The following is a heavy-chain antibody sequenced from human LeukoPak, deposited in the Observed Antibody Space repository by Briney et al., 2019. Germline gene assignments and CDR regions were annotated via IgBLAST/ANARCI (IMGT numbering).Heavy chain of an antibody. J-gene: IGHJ4*02. V-gene: IGHV1-69*06. CDR3: ARWGIAVAGRAPFDY. CDR2: IIPIFGTA. Sequence: GSSVNVSCKTPEGTFNNYAITWVRQAPGQGLEWMGGIIPIFGTANYAQKFQGRVTITADKSTSTAYMELSSLRSEDTAVYYCARWGIAVAGRAPFDYWGQGTLVTVSS. D-gene: IGHD6-19*01. CDR1: EGTFNNYA.